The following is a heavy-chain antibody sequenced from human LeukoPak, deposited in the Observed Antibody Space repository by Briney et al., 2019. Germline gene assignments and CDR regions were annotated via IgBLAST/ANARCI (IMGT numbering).Heavy chain of an antibody. J-gene: IGHJ5*02. CDR3: ATVGNIAAAGTGWFDP. CDR2: FDPEDGET. CDR1: GYTLTELS. D-gene: IGHD6-13*01. Sequence: ASVKVSCKVSGYTLTELSMHWVRQAPGKGLEWMGGFDPEDGETIYAQKFQGRVTMTEYTSTDTAYMELSRLRSEDTAVHSCATVGNIAAAGTGWFDPWGQGTLVTVSS. V-gene: IGHV1-24*01.